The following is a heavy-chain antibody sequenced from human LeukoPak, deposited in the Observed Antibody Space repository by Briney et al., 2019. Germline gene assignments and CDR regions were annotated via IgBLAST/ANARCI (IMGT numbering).Heavy chain of an antibody. D-gene: IGHD5-12*01. CDR2: ISYDGSNK. CDR3: ARDSSSGYDLGFFDY. CDR1: GFTFSSYA. Sequence: PGGSLRLSCAASGFTFSSYAMHWVRQAPGKGLEWGAVISYDGSNKYYADSVKGRFTISRDNSKNTLYLQMNSLRAEDTAVYYCARDSSSGYDLGFFDYWGQGTLVTVSS. J-gene: IGHJ4*02. V-gene: IGHV3-30*04.